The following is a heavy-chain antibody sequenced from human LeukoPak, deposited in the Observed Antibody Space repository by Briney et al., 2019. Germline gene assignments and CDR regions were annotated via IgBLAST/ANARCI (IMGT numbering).Heavy chain of an antibody. CDR1: GYSFTSYW. V-gene: IGHV5-51*01. CDR3: ASGLGAPTYYYYGMDV. J-gene: IGHJ6*02. CDR2: IYPGDSDT. Sequence: GESLKISCKGSGYSFTSYWIGWVRQMPGKGLEWMGIIYPGDSDTRYSPSFQGQVPISADKSISTAYLQWSSLKASDTAMYYCASGLGAPTYYYYGMDVWGQGTTVTVSS. D-gene: IGHD1-26*01.